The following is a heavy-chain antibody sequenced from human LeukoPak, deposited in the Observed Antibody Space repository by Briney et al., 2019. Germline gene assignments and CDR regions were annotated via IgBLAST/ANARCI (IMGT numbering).Heavy chain of an antibody. J-gene: IGHJ5*02. CDR2: IDEDGSEK. CDR1: GYTFTNNW. CDR3: ARGKGWIDP. Sequence: GGSLRLSCAASGYTFTNNWMSWFRQAPGKGLEWVGNIDEDGSEKNYVDSVKGRFTISRDNAKNSVYLQMNSLRVEEMAVYYCARGKGWIDPWGQGTLVTVSS. V-gene: IGHV3-7*01.